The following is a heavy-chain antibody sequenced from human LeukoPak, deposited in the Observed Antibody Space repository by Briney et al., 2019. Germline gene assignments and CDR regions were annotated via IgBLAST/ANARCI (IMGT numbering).Heavy chain of an antibody. CDR1: GGSISSSSYY. CDR2: IYYSVST. D-gene: IGHD1-26*01. Sequence: SETLSLTCTASGGSISSSSYYRGWIRQPPGNGLEWIGSIYYSVSTYYNPSVKSLVTISVDSSENQFSLKLSSVTAADTAVYYCARTRSGSYLDYYYYYMDVWGKGTTVTVSS. V-gene: IGHV4-39*07. CDR3: ARTRSGSYLDYYYYYMDV. J-gene: IGHJ6*03.